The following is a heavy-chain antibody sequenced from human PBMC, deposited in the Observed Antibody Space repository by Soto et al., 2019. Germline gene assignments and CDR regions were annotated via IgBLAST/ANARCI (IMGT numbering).Heavy chain of an antibody. CDR2: ISYDGSNK. D-gene: IGHD5-12*01. Sequence: QVQLVESGGGVVQPGRSLRLSCAASGFTFSSYAMHWVRQAPGKGLEWVAVISYDGSNKYYADSVKGRFTISRDNSKNTLYLQMNSLRAEDTAVYYCASGRGYSGYDRFDYWGQGTLVTVSS. CDR3: ASGRGYSGYDRFDY. V-gene: IGHV3-30-3*01. J-gene: IGHJ4*02. CDR1: GFTFSSYA.